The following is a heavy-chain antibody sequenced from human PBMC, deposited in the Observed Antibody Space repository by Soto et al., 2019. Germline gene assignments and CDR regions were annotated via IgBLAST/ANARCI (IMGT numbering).Heavy chain of an antibody. Sequence: SETLSLTCTVSGGSISSYYWSWIRQPPGKGLEWIGYIYYSGSTNYNPSLKSRVTISVDTSKNQFSLKLSSVTAADTAVYYCARVRYFDQMFDPWGQGTLVTVSS. J-gene: IGHJ5*02. D-gene: IGHD3-9*01. CDR3: ARVRYFDQMFDP. CDR2: IYYSGST. V-gene: IGHV4-59*12. CDR1: GGSISSYY.